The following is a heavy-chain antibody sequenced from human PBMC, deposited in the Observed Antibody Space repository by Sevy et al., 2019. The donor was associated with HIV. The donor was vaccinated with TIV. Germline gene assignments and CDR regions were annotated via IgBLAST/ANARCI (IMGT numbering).Heavy chain of an antibody. Sequence: GGSLRLSCAASGFTFNNYGMHWVRQAPGKGLEWVAAIFFNGKVKYYGDSVKGRFTISRDNSKNTLYLQMNSLRADDTAVYYCAREGPSNCYLDSWGQGTLVTVSS. CDR1: GFTFNNYG. CDR3: AREGPSNCYLDS. CDR2: IFFNGKVK. V-gene: IGHV3-33*01. D-gene: IGHD4-4*01. J-gene: IGHJ4*02.